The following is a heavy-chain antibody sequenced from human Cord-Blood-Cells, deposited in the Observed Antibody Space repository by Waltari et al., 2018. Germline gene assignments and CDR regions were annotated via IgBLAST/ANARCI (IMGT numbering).Heavy chain of an antibody. D-gene: IGHD3-22*01. J-gene: IGHJ1*01. CDR1: GWSLSGYH. V-gene: IGHV4-34*01. Sequence: QVQLQQWGAALSKPSESLSLTHADHGWSLSGYHWRWIHQPPGKGLEWIGEINHSGSTNYNPSLKSRVTISVDTSKNQFSLKLGSVTAADTAVYYCASITHYYDSSGYYEYFQHWGQGTLVTVSS. CDR2: INHSGST. CDR3: ASITHYYDSSGYYEYFQH.